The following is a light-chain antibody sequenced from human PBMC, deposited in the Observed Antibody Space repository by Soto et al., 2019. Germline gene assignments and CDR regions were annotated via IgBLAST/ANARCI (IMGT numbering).Light chain of an antibody. CDR2: DDN. CDR3: RSWGCSLRAYG. CDR1: SSNIGGNS. J-gene: IGLJ1*01. V-gene: IGLV1-51*01. Sequence: QSVMTQPPSVSAAPGQKVTISCSGSSSNIGGNSVSWYQQLPGTAPKLLIYDDNKRPSGIPDRFSGSKSGTSATLGIARFQTWDEADYYCRSWGCSLRAYGLGTGTKLTVL.